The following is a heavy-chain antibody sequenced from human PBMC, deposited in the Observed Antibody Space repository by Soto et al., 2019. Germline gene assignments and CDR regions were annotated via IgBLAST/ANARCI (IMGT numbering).Heavy chain of an antibody. V-gene: IGHV2-5*02. CDR2: IYWDDDK. Sequence: QITLKESGPTLVKPTQTLTLTCTFSGFSLSTTRVAVCWIRQPPGKALEWLALIYWDDDKRYSPFMKSRLTITKDTSKNQLVLTMNTMDPVDKATYYCSHIVVAGLGYYFDYWGQGTLVNVSS. CDR3: SHIVVAGLGYYFDY. D-gene: IGHD6-19*01. J-gene: IGHJ4*02. CDR1: GFSLSTTRVA.